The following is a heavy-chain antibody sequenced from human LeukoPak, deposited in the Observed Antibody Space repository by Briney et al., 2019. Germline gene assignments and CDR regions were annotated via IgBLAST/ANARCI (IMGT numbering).Heavy chain of an antibody. CDR1: GFTFSSYN. J-gene: IGHJ4*02. Sequence: GGSLRLSCAASGFTFSSYNMNWVRQAPGKGLEWVSYITTGSSSIYYVDSVKGRFTISRDNAKNSLYLQMNSLRADDTAVYYCAREYCSGPTCYIFDYWGQGTLVTVSS. D-gene: IGHD2-2*01. CDR2: ITTGSSSI. V-gene: IGHV3-48*01. CDR3: AREYCSGPTCYIFDY.